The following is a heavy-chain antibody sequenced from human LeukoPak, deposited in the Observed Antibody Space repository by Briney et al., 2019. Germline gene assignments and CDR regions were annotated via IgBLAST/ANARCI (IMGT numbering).Heavy chain of an antibody. Sequence: GASVKVSCKASGYTFTSYYMHWVRQAPGQGLEWMGIINPSGGSTSYAQKFQGRVTMTRDTSTSTVYMELSSLRSEDTAVYYCARDPSRRDGYREGWYFYLGGRGTLVTVSS. D-gene: IGHD5-24*01. CDR3: ARDPSRRDGYREGWYFYL. CDR1: GYTFTSYY. J-gene: IGHJ2*01. V-gene: IGHV1-46*01. CDR2: INPSGGST.